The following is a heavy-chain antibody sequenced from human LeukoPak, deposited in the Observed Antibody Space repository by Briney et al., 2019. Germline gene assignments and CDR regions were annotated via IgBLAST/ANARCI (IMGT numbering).Heavy chain of an antibody. V-gene: IGHV1-2*02. CDR2: INPNSGGT. D-gene: IGHD3-10*01. Sequence: ASVKVSCKASGYTFTGYYMHWVRQAPGQGLEWMGWINPNSGGTNYAQKFQGRVTMTRDTSISTAYMELSRLRSDDTAVYYCAREWFGELPSSGFDPWGQGTLVTVSS. CDR1: GYTFTGYY. CDR3: AREWFGELPSSGFDP. J-gene: IGHJ5*02.